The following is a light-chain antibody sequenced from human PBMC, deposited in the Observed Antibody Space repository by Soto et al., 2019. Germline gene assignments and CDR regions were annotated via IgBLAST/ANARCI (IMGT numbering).Light chain of an antibody. CDR1: QDINKY. CDR2: DAS. J-gene: IGKJ4*01. V-gene: IGKV1-33*01. Sequence: DIQMTQSPSSLSASVGDRITITWQASQDINKYLNWYQQKLGKAPKLLIYDASNLQRGVPSRFSGSGSGTHFSLSISSLQPEDIATYYCQQSENGPLTFGGGTKVEIK. CDR3: QQSENGPLT.